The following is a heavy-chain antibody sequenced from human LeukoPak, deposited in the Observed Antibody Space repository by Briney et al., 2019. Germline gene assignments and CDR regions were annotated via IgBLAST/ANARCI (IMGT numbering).Heavy chain of an antibody. CDR2: INGGTGNT. D-gene: IGHD3-22*01. Sequence: ASVKVSCKASGYTFTSYAMHWVRQAPGQRLEWMGWINGGTGNTKYSQKSQDRVTITRDTSASTAYLELSSLRSEDTAVYYCARVNYYDSNYYFDYWGQGTLVTVSS. CDR1: GYTFTSYA. J-gene: IGHJ4*02. V-gene: IGHV1-3*01. CDR3: ARVNYYDSNYYFDY.